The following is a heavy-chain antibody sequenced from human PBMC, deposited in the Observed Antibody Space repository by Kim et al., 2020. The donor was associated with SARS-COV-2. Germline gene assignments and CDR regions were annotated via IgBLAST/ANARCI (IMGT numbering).Heavy chain of an antibody. J-gene: IGHJ4*02. V-gene: IGHV1-46*01. Sequence: STSYEQKFQGRVTMTRDTSTSTVYMELSSLRSEDTAVYYCARDGGGYDDYWGQGTLVTVSS. CDR2: ST. D-gene: IGHD5-12*01. CDR3: ARDGGGYDDY.